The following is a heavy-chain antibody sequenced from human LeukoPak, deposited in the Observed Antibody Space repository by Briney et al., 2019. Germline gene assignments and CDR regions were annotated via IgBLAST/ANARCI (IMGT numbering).Heavy chain of an antibody. CDR1: GYTFITSD. Sequence: GASVKVSCKASGYTFITSDINWVRQPSGQGLEWMGYMDPNSGHTEFARKFQGRVTMTGDTSTSTAYMELSSLTPDDTAIYYCTRKLRLDEHWGQGTLVAVSS. CDR2: MDPNSGHT. D-gene: IGHD1-7*01. V-gene: IGHV1-8*01. J-gene: IGHJ4*02. CDR3: TRKLRLDEH.